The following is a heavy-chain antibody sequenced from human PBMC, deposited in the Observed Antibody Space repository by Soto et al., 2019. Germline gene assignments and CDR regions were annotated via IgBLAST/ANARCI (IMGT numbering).Heavy chain of an antibody. J-gene: IGHJ4*02. CDR1: GGSISSGGYY. V-gene: IGHV4-31*03. CDR2: IYYSGST. CDR3: ASGGGSFWPSNSNYFDY. Sequence: QVQLQESGPGLVKPSQTLSLTCTVSGGSISSGGYYWSWIRQHPGKVLEWIGYIYYSGSTYYNPSLKSRVTISVDTSKNQFSLKLSSVTAADTAVYYCASGGGSFWPSNSNYFDYWGQGTLVTVSS. D-gene: IGHD3-3*01.